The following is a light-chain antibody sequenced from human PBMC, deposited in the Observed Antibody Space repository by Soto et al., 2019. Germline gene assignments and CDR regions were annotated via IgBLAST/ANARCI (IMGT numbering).Light chain of an antibody. CDR3: QQYKNWRPWT. CDR2: GAS. CDR1: QSVSSN. Sequence: EIVMTQSPATLSVSPGERATLSCRASQSVSSNLAWYQQKPGRAPRLLIYGASTRATGIPARFSGSGSGTEFTLTISSLQSEDFAVYYCQQYKNWRPWTFGQGTKVEVK. V-gene: IGKV3-15*01. J-gene: IGKJ1*01.